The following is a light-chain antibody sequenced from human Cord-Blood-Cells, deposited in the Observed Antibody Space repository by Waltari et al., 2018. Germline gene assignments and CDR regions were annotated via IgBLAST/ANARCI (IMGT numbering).Light chain of an antibody. CDR1: QDISNY. Sequence: DIQMTQSPSSLSASVGDRVTITCQPSQDISNYLNWYQQKPGKAPKRLIYDASNLETGVPSRFSGSGSGTDFTFTISSLQPEDIATYYCQQYDNLPLTFGGGTKVEIK. CDR2: DAS. J-gene: IGKJ4*01. CDR3: QQYDNLPLT. V-gene: IGKV1-33*01.